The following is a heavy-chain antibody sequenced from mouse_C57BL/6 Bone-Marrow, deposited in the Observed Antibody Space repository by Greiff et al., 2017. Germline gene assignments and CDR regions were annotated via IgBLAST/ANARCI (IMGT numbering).Heavy chain of an antibody. CDR2: IDPSDSYT. V-gene: IGHV1-69*01. Sequence: VQLQQPGAELVMPGASVKLSCKASGYTFTSYWMHWVKQRPGQGLEWIGEIDPSDSYTNYNQKFKGKSTLTVDKSSSTAYMQLSSLTSEDSAVYYCARGNDVNWYFDVWGTGTTVTVSS. J-gene: IGHJ1*03. CDR3: ARGNDVNWYFDV. D-gene: IGHD2-2*01. CDR1: GYTFTSYW.